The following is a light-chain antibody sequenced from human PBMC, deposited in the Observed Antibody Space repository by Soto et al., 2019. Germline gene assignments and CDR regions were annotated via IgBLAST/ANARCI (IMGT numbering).Light chain of an antibody. J-gene: IGLJ1*01. CDR3: PSFAPGRFYV. CDR2: EVS. Sequence: QSALTQPASVSGSPGQSITISCSGTSSDIGAYDYVSWYQQHPGRAPKLIIYEVSHRFSGLSYRFSGSKSGNTASLTISGPRVEEGGVIYSPSFAPGRFYVFGRGPKVTAL. V-gene: IGLV2-14*03. CDR1: SSDIGAYDY.